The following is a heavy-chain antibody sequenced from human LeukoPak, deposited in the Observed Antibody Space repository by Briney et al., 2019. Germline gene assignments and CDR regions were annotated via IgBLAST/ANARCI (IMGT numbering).Heavy chain of an antibody. Sequence: SGGSQRLSCAASGFIFSSYGMNWVRQAPGKGLEWVSYISSDSSSIHYADSVKGRFTISRDNAKSSLYLQMNSLRAEDTAVYYCAQSRIGFSGLADYWGQGTLVTVSS. V-gene: IGHV3-48*04. CDR1: GFIFSSYG. CDR3: AQSRIGFSGLADY. J-gene: IGHJ4*02. D-gene: IGHD1-26*01. CDR2: ISSDSSSI.